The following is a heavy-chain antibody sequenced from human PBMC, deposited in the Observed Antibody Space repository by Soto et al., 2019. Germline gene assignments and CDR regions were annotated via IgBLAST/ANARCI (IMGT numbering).Heavy chain of an antibody. V-gene: IGHV3-7*03. D-gene: IGHD6-13*01. CDR1: GFTFSNYW. CDR2: IKQDGSEK. CDR3: AIVLAKGIAAAKPYYYGMDV. J-gene: IGHJ6*02. Sequence: PGGSLRLSCAAAGFTFSNYWMSWVRQAPGKGLEWVANIKQDGSEKYYVDSVKGRFTISRDNAKNTLYLQMHSLRAEDTAVYYYAIVLAKGIAAAKPYYYGMDVWGQGTTVTVSS.